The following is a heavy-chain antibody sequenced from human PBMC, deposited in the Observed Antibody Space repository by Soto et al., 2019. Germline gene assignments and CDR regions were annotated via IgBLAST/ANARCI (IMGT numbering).Heavy chain of an antibody. D-gene: IGHD3-10*01. J-gene: IGHJ6*02. Sequence: XETLSLTSAVYGGSFSGYYWSWIRQPPGKGLEWIGEINHSGSTNYNPSLKSRVTISVDTSKNQFSLKLSSVTAADTAVYYCARGYYYGSGILYYYYGMDVWGQGTTVTVSS. CDR3: ARGYYYGSGILYYYYGMDV. CDR2: INHSGST. CDR1: GGSFSGYY. V-gene: IGHV4-34*01.